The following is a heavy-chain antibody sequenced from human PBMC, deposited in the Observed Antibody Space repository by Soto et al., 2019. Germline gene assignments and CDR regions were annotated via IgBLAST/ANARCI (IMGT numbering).Heavy chain of an antibody. CDR1: GFTFSNYA. V-gene: IGHV3-23*01. J-gene: IGHJ4*02. Sequence: EVQLLESGGGLVQPGGSLRLSCAASGFTFSNYAMNWVRQAPGKGLEWVSTISGSGGSPYYADSVKGRFTISRDNSRNTLYLQMNSLTAGDPAIYYCAKEGTSVLYNFDYWGQGTLVTVCS. D-gene: IGHD6-19*01. CDR2: ISGSGGSP. CDR3: AKEGTSVLYNFDY.